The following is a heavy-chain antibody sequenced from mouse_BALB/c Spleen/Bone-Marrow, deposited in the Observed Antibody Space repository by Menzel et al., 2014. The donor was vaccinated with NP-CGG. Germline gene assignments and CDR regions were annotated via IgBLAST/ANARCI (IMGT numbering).Heavy chain of an antibody. CDR1: GYTFTSYW. V-gene: IGHV1-5*01. J-gene: IGHJ3*01. CDR3: TRVITTGSAWFAY. CDR2: IYPGNSDT. Sequence: VQLQQSGTVLARPGASVKMSCKASGYTFTSYWMHWVKQRPGQGLEWIGAIYPGNSDTSYNQKFKGKAKLTAVTSTSTAYMELSSRTNEDSAVYYCTRVITTGSAWFAYWGQGTLVTVSA. D-gene: IGHD2-4*01.